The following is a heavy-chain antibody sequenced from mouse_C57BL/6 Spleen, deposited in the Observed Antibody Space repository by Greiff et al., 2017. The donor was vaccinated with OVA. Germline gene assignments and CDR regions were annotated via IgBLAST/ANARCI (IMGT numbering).Heavy chain of an antibody. Sequence: EVQLVESGEGLVKPGGSLKLSCAASGFTFSSYAMSWVRQTPEQRLEWVAYISSGGDYTYYADTVKGRSTISRDNAWNTLYLQMSSQKSDHTAMYYWTSDQAAQPSWFAFWGKGTLVTVSA. CDR2: ISSGGDYT. CDR1: GFTFSSYA. V-gene: IGHV5-9-1*02. CDR3: TSDQAAQPSWFAF. J-gene: IGHJ3*01. D-gene: IGHD3-2*02.